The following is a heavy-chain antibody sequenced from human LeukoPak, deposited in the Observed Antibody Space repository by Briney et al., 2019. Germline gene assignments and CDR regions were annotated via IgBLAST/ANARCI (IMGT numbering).Heavy chain of an antibody. J-gene: IGHJ4*02. D-gene: IGHD4-17*01. CDR2: ISGSGGST. CDR1: GFTFSSYA. CDR3: AKAPTMSTVSY. V-gene: IGHV3-23*01. Sequence: GGSLRLSCAASGFTFSSYAMSWVRQAPGKGLEWVSAISGSGGSTYYADSAKGRFTISRDNSKNTLYLQMNSLRAEDTAVYYCAKAPTMSTVSYWGQGTLVTVSS.